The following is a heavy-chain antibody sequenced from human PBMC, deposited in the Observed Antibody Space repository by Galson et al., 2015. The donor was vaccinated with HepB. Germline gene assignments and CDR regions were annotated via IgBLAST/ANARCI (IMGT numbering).Heavy chain of an antibody. D-gene: IGHD1-26*01. V-gene: IGHV3-15*01. CDR1: GFTFSTAW. Sequence: SLRLSCAASGFTFSTAWMSWVRQAPGKGLQWVGRLKSKNAGGTTDYAAPVKGRFTISRDDSQNTLYLQMDSLNAEDTAVYFCTTGNIKQGSYIFDYWGQGTLVVVSS. J-gene: IGHJ4*02. CDR2: LKSKNAGGTT. CDR3: TTGNIKQGSYIFDY.